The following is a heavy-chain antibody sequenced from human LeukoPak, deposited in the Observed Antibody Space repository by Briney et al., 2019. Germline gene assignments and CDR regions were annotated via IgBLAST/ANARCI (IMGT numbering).Heavy chain of an antibody. Sequence: GSLRLSCAASGFTFSDYYMSWIRQPPGKGLEWIGEINHSGSTNYNPSLKSRVTISVDTSKNQFSLKLSSVTAADTAVYYCARYYYGSGPLAYWGQGTLVTVSS. D-gene: IGHD3-10*01. V-gene: IGHV4-34*01. CDR2: INHSGST. CDR3: ARYYYGSGPLAY. J-gene: IGHJ4*02. CDR1: GFTFSDYY.